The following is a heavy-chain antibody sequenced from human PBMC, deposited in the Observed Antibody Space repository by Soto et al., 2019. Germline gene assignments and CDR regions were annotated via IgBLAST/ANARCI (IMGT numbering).Heavy chain of an antibody. CDR3: ATRSSSSSAYYYYGMDV. V-gene: IGHV1-69*12. D-gene: IGHD6-6*01. CDR2: IIPIFGTA. J-gene: IGHJ6*02. Sequence: QVQLVQSGAEVKKPGSSVKVSCKASGGTFSSYAISWVRQAPGQGLEWMGGIIPIFGTANYAQKFQGRVTITAAESTSTAYMERSSLRSEDTDVYYCATRSSSSSAYYYYGMDVWGQGTKVTVSS. CDR1: GGTFSSYA.